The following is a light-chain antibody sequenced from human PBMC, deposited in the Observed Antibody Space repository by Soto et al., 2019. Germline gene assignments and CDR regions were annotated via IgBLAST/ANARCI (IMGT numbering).Light chain of an antibody. Sequence: EIVLTQSPATLSLSPGERATLSCRASQSVGISLAWYQQKLGQDPRRLIYAESDRATGIPGRFSGSGSGTDFTLIISSLEPEDFAFYYCQQGNTWPWTFGQGTKVDIK. V-gene: IGKV3-11*01. CDR2: AES. CDR3: QQGNTWPWT. CDR1: QSVGIS. J-gene: IGKJ1*01.